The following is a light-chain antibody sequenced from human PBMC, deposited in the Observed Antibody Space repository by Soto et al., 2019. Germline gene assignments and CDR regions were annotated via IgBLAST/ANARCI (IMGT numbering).Light chain of an antibody. CDR1: QSVLYSSNNKNY. V-gene: IGKV4-1*01. CDR3: QQYYSTLWT. Sequence: DIVMTQSPDSLAVSLGERATINCKSSQSVLYSSNNKNYLAWYQQKPGQPPKLLIYWASTRESGVPARFSGSGSGTDFTLTISSLQAEDVAVYYCQQYYSTLWTFGLGTKVEIK. CDR2: WAS. J-gene: IGKJ1*01.